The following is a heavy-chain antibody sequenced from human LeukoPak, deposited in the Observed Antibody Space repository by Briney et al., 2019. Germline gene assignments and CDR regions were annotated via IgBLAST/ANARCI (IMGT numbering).Heavy chain of an antibody. Sequence: ASETLSLTCAVSGGSISSSNWWTWVRQPPGKGLEWIGEIYPGGSTNYNPSLKSRVTISVDTSKNQFSLKLSSVTAADTAVYYCARGRRAQWLVPRGDYYMDVWGKGTTVTVSS. D-gene: IGHD6-19*01. V-gene: IGHV4-4*02. CDR1: GGSISSSNW. J-gene: IGHJ6*03. CDR2: IYPGGST. CDR3: ARGRRAQWLVPRGDYYMDV.